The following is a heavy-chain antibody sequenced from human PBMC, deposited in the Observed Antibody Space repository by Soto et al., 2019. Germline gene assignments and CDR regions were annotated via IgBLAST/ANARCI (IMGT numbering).Heavy chain of an antibody. D-gene: IGHD2-15*01. Sequence: SVKVSCKASGGTFSSYAISWVRQAPGQGLEWMGGIIPIFGTANYAQKFQGRVTITADESTSTAYMELSSLRSEDTAVYYCARDLCSGGSCYLCYYYGMDVWGQGTTVTVSS. CDR2: IIPIFGTA. CDR3: ARDLCSGGSCYLCYYYGMDV. J-gene: IGHJ6*02. CDR1: GGTFSSYA. V-gene: IGHV1-69*13.